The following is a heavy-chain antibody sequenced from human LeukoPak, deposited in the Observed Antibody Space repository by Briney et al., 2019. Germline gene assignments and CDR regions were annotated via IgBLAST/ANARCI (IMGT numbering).Heavy chain of an antibody. V-gene: IGHV3-30*02. CDR2: IRYDGSNK. D-gene: IGHD4-11*01. Sequence: GGSLRLSCAASGFTFSSYGMHWVRQAPGKGLEWVAFIRYDGSNKYYADSVKGRFTISRDNSKNTLYLQMNSLRAEDTAVYYCANAHDYSNYLFDYWGQGTPVTVSS. J-gene: IGHJ4*02. CDR1: GFTFSSYG. CDR3: ANAHDYSNYLFDY.